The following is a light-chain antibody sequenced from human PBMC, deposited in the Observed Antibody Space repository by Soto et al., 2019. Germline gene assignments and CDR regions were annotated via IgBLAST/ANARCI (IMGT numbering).Light chain of an antibody. CDR1: QSVSSSY. Sequence: EIVLTQTPGTLSLSSGQRATLSCRASQSVSSSYLAWYQQKPGQAPRLLIYGASSRATGIPDRFSGSGSGTDFTLTIGRLEPEDFAVYYCQQYGSSRWTFGQGTKVDIK. V-gene: IGKV3-20*01. CDR3: QQYGSSRWT. J-gene: IGKJ1*01. CDR2: GAS.